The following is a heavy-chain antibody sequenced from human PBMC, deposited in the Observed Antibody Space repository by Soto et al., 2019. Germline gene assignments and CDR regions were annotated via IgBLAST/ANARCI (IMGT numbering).Heavy chain of an antibody. J-gene: IGHJ5*02. CDR3: VSERQSSGWSYNWYDP. CDR2: VNDGGVRT. V-gene: IGHV3-23*01. D-gene: IGHD6-19*01. Sequence: HPGGSLRPSCAAFGLAFSSYAMSWVRQSPGEGLGWVSSVNDGGVRTYYADSVKGRSTTSRDNSKNTLYLQMNTLRAEDTPLYYCVSERQSSGWSYNWYDPWGQGTRVTVSS. CDR1: GLAFSSYA.